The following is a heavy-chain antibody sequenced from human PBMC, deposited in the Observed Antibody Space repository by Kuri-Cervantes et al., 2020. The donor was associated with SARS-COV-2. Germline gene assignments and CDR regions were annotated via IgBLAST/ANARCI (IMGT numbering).Heavy chain of an antibody. CDR2: ISSSSSYI. D-gene: IGHD1-26*01. CDR1: GFTFSNAW. Sequence: ETLSLTCAASGFTFSNAWMSWVRQAPGKGLEWVSSISSSSSYIYYADSVKGRFTISRDNAKNSLYLQMNSLRAEDTAVYYCAREGELRAFDIWGQGTMVTVSS. V-gene: IGHV3-21*01. J-gene: IGHJ3*02. CDR3: AREGELRAFDI.